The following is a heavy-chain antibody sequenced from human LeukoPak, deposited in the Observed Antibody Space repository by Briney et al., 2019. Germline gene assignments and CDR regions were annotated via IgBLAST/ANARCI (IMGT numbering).Heavy chain of an antibody. V-gene: IGHV4-4*02. J-gene: IGHJ5*02. D-gene: IGHD2-2*01. CDR1: DGSISSSNW. Sequence: SETLSLTCVVSDGSISSSNWWSWVRQPPGKGLEWIGYIYHSGSTYYNPSLKSRVTISVDRSKNQFSLKLNSVTAADTAVYYCARGTIVIPSTIPGHNWFDPWGQGTLVTVSS. CDR3: ARGTIVIPSTIPGHNWFDP. CDR2: IYHSGST.